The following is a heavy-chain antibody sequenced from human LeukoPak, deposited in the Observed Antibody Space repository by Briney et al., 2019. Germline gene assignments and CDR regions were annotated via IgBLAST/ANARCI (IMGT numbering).Heavy chain of an antibody. CDR1: GFTFSRYV. D-gene: IGHD3/OR15-3a*01. CDR2: TSGSGGST. Sequence: GGSLRLSCAASGFTFSRYVMSWVRQAPGKGLEWVSATSGSGGSTYYADSVKGRFTISRDNSKNTLYLQMNSLRAEDTAAYYCARDYDFWGNNWFDPWGQGTLVTVSS. J-gene: IGHJ5*02. V-gene: IGHV3-23*01. CDR3: ARDYDFWGNNWFDP.